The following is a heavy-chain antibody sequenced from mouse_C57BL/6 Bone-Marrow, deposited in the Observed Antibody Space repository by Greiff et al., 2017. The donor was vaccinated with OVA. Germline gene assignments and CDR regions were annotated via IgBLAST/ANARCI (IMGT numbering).Heavy chain of an antibody. D-gene: IGHD4-1*01. CDR1: GYSITSGYY. J-gene: IGHJ3*01. CDR3: ARESAGTAWFAY. V-gene: IGHV3-6*01. CDR2: ISYDGSN. Sequence: EVKLVESGPGLVKPSQSLSLTCSVTGYSITSGYYWNWIRQFPGNKLEWMGYISYDGSNNYNPSLKNRISITRDTSKNQFFLKLNSVTTEDTATYYCARESAGTAWFAYWGQGTLVTVSA.